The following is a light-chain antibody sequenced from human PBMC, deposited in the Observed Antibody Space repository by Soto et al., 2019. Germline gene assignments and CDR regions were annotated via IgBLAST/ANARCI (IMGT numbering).Light chain of an antibody. CDR1: QDISSS. V-gene: IGKV1-9*01. CDR2: AAS. J-gene: IGKJ4*01. CDR3: QQVNSFPPFT. Sequence: DIQLTQSPSCLSASVGDRVTITCRASQDISSSLAWYQQKPGKAPKILMYAASSLESWVPSRFSGSGYGTEFTLTISSLQPDDFATYYCQQVNSFPPFTFGGGTTVEIK.